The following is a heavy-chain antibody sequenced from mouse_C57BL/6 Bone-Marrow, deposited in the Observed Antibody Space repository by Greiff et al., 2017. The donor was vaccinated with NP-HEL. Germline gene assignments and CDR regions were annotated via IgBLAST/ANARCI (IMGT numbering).Heavy chain of an antibody. Sequence: QVQLQQSGAELVKPGASVKMSCKASGYTFTSYWITWVKQRPGQGLEWIGDIYPGSGSTNYNEKLKSKATLTVDTSSSTAYMQLSSLTSEDSAVYYCARYPDYYGSSPYFDVWGTGTTVTVSS. J-gene: IGHJ1*03. D-gene: IGHD1-1*01. V-gene: IGHV1-55*01. CDR1: GYTFTSYW. CDR2: IYPGSGST. CDR3: ARYPDYYGSSPYFDV.